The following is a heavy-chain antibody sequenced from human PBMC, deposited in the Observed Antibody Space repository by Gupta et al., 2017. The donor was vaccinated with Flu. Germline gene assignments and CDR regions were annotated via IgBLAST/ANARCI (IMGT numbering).Heavy chain of an antibody. CDR2: IDGDDDT. D-gene: IGHD5-12*01. CDR3: ARATDGGYSYLDY. CDR1: GFSLSTYGIS. Sequence: QVTLTESGPALIKPTQTLTLTCSLSGFSLSTYGISMTWIRQPPGKGLEWLGLIDGDDDTYYTSSLKTRLTIPKDTSKNQVVLTVTNMGPEDTATYFCARATDGGYSYLDYWGQGILVTVSS. V-gene: IGHV2-70*01. J-gene: IGHJ4*02.